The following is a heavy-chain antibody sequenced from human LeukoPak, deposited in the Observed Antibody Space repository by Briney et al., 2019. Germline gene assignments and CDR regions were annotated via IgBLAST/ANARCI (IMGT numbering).Heavy chain of an antibody. Sequence: GGSLRLSCAASGFTFDDYAMHWVRQAPGKGLEWVSLISGDGGSTYYADSVKGRFTISRDNSKNSLYLQMNSLRTDDTALYYCAKDTYYYDSSGYEGPSFDYWGQGTLVTVSS. CDR3: AKDTYYYDSSGYEGPSFDY. CDR1: GFTFDDYA. CDR2: ISGDGGST. V-gene: IGHV3-43*02. J-gene: IGHJ4*02. D-gene: IGHD3-22*01.